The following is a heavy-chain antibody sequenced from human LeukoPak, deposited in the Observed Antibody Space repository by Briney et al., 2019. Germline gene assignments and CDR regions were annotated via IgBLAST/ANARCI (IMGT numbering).Heavy chain of an antibody. CDR2: IRYDGGNK. J-gene: IGHJ4*02. Sequence: PGGSLRLSCAPSGFTFSSYGMHWVRQAPGKGLEWVAFIRYDGGNKYYADSVKGRFTISRDNSKNTLYLQMNSLRAEDTAVYYCAGRYCSSTSCYSDYWGQGTLVTVSS. CDR1: GFTFSSYG. D-gene: IGHD2-2*02. V-gene: IGHV3-30*02. CDR3: AGRYCSSTSCYSDY.